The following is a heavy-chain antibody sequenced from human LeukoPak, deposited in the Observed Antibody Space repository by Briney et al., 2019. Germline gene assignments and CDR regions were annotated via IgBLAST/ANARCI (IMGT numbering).Heavy chain of an antibody. CDR1: GYTLTELS. CDR2: FDPEDGET. J-gene: IGHJ3*02. CDR3: ARASKTDWGPDAFDI. D-gene: IGHD7-27*01. V-gene: IGHV1-24*01. Sequence: ASVKVSCKVSGYTLTELSMHWVRQAPGKGLEWMGGFDPEDGETIYAQKFQGRVTMTEDTSTDTAYMELSSLRSEDTAVYYCARASKTDWGPDAFDIWGQGTMVTVSS.